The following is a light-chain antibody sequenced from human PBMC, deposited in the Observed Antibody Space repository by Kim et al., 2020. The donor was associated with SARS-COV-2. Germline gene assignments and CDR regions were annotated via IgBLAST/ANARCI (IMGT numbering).Light chain of an antibody. CDR2: AKT. CDR3: FSRDTDGPHNYV. CDR1: SLRSYY. V-gene: IGLV3-19*01. J-gene: IGLJ1*01. Sequence: LGQTVRITCQGDSLRSYYARWYQQRPGQAPLLVIYAKTNRPSGIPDRFSGSSSGNTASLTITGAQAEDEADYYCFSRDTDGPHNYVFGTGTKVTVL.